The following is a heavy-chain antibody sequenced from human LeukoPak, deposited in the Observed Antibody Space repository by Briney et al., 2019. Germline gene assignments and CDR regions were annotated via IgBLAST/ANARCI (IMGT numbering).Heavy chain of an antibody. CDR1: GFTFSSYS. J-gene: IGHJ4*02. CDR3: ARGDSGWYEYYFDY. Sequence: GGSLRLSCAASGFTFSSYSMNWVRQAPGEGLEWVSSISSSSSYMYYAASVKGRFTISRDNAKNSLYLQMNSLRAEDTAVYYCARGDSGWYEYYFDYWGQGTLVTVSS. CDR2: ISSSSSYM. D-gene: IGHD6-19*01. V-gene: IGHV3-21*01.